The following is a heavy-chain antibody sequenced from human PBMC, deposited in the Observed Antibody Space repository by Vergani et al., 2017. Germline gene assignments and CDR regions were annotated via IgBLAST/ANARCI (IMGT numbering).Heavy chain of an antibody. Sequence: QVQLVESGGGVVQPGRSLRLSCAASGFTFSRYGMHWVRQAPGKGLEWVAVISYDGSNKYYADSVKGRFTISRDNSKNTLYLQMNSLRAEDTAVYYCAKTDYYGSGSSYFQHWGQGTLVTVSS. CDR1: GFTFSRYG. CDR2: ISYDGSNK. CDR3: AKTDYYGSGSSYFQH. V-gene: IGHV3-30*18. J-gene: IGHJ1*01. D-gene: IGHD3-10*01.